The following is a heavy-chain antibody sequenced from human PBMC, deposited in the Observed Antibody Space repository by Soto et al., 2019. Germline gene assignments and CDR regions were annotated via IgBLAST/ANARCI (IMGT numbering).Heavy chain of an antibody. CDR2: IYYSGST. CDR1: GGSISSYY. Sequence: SETLSLTCTVSGGSISSYYWSWIRQPPGKGLEWIGYIYYSGSTNYNPSLKSRVTISVDTSKNQFSLKLSSVTAADTAVYYCARDGRLDVWGQGTTVTVSS. V-gene: IGHV4-59*01. J-gene: IGHJ6*02. CDR3: ARDGRLDV.